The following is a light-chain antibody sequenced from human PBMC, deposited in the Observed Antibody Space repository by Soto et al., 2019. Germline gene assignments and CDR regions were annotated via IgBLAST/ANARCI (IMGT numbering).Light chain of an antibody. CDR1: QTIYSTY. J-gene: IGKJ2*01. CDR3: HHYGNSRFT. V-gene: IGKV3-20*01. CDR2: GSS. Sequence: LTQSPVTLSLSPGERASFSCRASQTIYSTYLAWYQQKPGQAPRLLIYGSSIRATGVPDRFNGSGSGTDFTLTISRLEPEDFAVYHCHHYGNSRFTFGQGTKVDIK.